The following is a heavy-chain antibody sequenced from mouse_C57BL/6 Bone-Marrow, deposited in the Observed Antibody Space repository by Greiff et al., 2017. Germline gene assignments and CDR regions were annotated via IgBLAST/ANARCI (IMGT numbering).Heavy chain of an antibody. D-gene: IGHD3-1*01. Sequence: QVQLQQPGAELVKPGASVKMSCTASGYTFTSDWITWVKQRPGQGLEWIGDIYPGSGSTNYNEKFKSKATLTVDTSSSTAYMQLSSLTSADSAVYDCARVHGLRSYAMDYWGQGTSVTVSS. CDR3: ARVHGLRSYAMDY. CDR1: GYTFTSDW. CDR2: IYPGSGST. J-gene: IGHJ4*01. V-gene: IGHV1-55*01.